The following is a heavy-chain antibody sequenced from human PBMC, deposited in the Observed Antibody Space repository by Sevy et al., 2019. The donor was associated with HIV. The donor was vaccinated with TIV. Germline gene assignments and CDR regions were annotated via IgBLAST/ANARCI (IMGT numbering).Heavy chain of an antibody. D-gene: IGHD1-26*01. CDR1: GFSLTTRGVG. V-gene: IGHV2-5*02. J-gene: IGHJ4*02. Sequence: SGPTLVKPTQTLTLTCAFSGFSLTTRGVGVGWIRQPPGKALEWLALIYWDDDRRYRPSLRNRLTIAKDTSKNQVVLTMSNVDPVDTATDYCAHRSTTSSVGFPIFIDYWGQGTLVTVSS. CDR2: IYWDDDR. CDR3: AHRSTTSSVGFPIFIDY.